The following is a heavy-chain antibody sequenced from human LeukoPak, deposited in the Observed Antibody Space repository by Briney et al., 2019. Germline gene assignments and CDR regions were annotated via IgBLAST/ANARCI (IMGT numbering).Heavy chain of an antibody. CDR1: GFTFSGYT. CDR3: AKETALVGGHAAIFDH. CDR2: ISGSGITT. V-gene: IGHV3-23*01. Sequence: GGSLRLSCAASGFTFSGYTMNWVRQAPGKGPEWVSSISGSGITTNYADSVKGRFTISREYSNNTLYLQMSSLRAEDTAICYCAKETALVGGHAAIFDHWGQGTLVTVSS. J-gene: IGHJ4*02. D-gene: IGHD3-3*01.